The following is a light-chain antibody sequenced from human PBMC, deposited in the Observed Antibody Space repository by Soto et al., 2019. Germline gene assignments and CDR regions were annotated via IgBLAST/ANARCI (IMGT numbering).Light chain of an antibody. Sequence: EVVFTQSPVTLSLSPGERATLSCRASQIFRGLLAWYQQKPGQAPRLLIYDAYNRATGIPPRFSGSGSGTDFTLTISSLEPEDSAVYYCQQRHMWPITFGQGTRLEIK. CDR3: QQRHMWPIT. V-gene: IGKV3-11*01. CDR2: DAY. J-gene: IGKJ5*01. CDR1: QIFRGL.